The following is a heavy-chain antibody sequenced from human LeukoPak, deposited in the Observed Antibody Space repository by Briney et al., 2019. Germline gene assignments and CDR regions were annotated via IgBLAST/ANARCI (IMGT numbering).Heavy chain of an antibody. V-gene: IGHV5-51*01. CDR3: ARADLSTTGTTSV. CDR2: IYPGDSDT. CDR1: GYSFTSYW. D-gene: IGHD1-1*01. Sequence: GESLQISCKGSGYSFTSYWIGWVRPMPGKGLEWMGIIYPGDSDTRYSPSFQGQVIISADKSISTAYLQWSSLKASDTAMYYCARADLSTTGTTSVWGQGTLVTVSS. J-gene: IGHJ4*02.